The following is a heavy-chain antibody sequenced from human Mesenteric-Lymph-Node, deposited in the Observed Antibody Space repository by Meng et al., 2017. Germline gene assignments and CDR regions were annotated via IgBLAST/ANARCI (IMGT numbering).Heavy chain of an antibody. CDR1: GGSISSSSYY. CDR2: IYTSGST. V-gene: IGHV4-61*02. D-gene: IGHD3-22*01. CDR3: ARGPRGYDSSGTLKY. Sequence: SETLSLTCTVSGGSISSSSYYWSWIRQPAGKGLEWIGRIYTSGSTNYNPSLKSRVTMSVDTSKNQFSLKLSSVTAADTAVYYCARGPRGYDSSGTLKYWGQGTLVTVSS. J-gene: IGHJ4*02.